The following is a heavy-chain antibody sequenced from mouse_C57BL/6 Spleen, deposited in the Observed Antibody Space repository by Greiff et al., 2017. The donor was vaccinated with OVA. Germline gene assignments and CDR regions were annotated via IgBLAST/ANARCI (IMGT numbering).Heavy chain of an antibody. CDR2: IDPEDGET. D-gene: IGHD1-1*01. CDR3: ARYDGSSYDYAMDY. CDR1: GCTIKDYN. Sequence: VQLQQSGAELVKPGACFQFSCTASGCTIKDYNMHWVKQRTEQGLEWIGRIDPEDGETKYAPKFQGKATITADTSSNTAYLQLSSLTSEDTAVYYCARYDGSSYDYAMDYWGQGTSVTVSS. V-gene: IGHV14-2*01. J-gene: IGHJ4*01.